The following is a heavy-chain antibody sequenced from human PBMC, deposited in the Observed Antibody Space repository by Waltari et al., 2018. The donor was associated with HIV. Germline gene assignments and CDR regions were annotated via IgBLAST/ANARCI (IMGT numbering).Heavy chain of an antibody. Sequence: QVQLVQSGAEVKKPGASVKVSCKASVYPFTSYDITWVRQATGQGLEWMGWMNPNSGNTGYAQKFQGRVTMTRNTSISTAYMELSSLRSEDTAVYYCARGWISYYYDKSMDVWGQGTTVTVSS. J-gene: IGHJ6*02. CDR2: MNPNSGNT. CDR3: ARGWISYYYDKSMDV. D-gene: IGHD3-22*01. V-gene: IGHV1-8*01. CDR1: VYPFTSYD.